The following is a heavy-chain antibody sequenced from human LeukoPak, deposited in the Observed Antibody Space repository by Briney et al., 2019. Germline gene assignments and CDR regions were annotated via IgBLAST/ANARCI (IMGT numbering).Heavy chain of an antibody. CDR2: ISYDGSNK. Sequence: PGGSLRLSCAASGFTFSSYAMHWFRQAPAKGLEWVAVISYDGSNKYYADSVKGRFTISRDNSKNTLYLQMNSLRAEDKAVYYCARDRIAAAGTTFDYWGQGTLVTVSS. CDR1: GFTFSSYA. D-gene: IGHD6-13*01. J-gene: IGHJ4*02. CDR3: ARDRIAAAGTTFDY. V-gene: IGHV3-30-3*01.